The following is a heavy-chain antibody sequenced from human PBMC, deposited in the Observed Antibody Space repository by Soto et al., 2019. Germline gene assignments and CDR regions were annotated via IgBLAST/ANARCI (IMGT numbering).Heavy chain of an antibody. V-gene: IGHV1-18*01. CDR3: ARDWEVTDGRIWFDP. J-gene: IGHJ5*02. CDR1: GYTFTSYG. CDR2: ISAYNGNT. D-gene: IGHD2-21*02. Sequence: QVQLVQSGAEVKKPGASVKVSCKASGYTFTSYGISWVRQAPGQGLEWMGWISAYNGNTNYAQKLEGRVTMTTDTSTSTAYRELRSLRSDDTAVYYCARDWEVTDGRIWFDPWGQGTLVTVSS.